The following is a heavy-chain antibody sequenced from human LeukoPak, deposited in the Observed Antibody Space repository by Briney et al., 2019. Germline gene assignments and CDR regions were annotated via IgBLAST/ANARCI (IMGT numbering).Heavy chain of an antibody. D-gene: IGHD7-27*01. Sequence: GGSLRLSCAASGFTFSSYAMSWVRQAPGKGLEWVSAISGSGGSSYYADSVKGRFTISRDNSKNTLYLQMNSLRAEDTAVYYCAKDGLGIWSRGYFDYWGQGTLVTVSS. CDR3: AKDGLGIWSRGYFDY. J-gene: IGHJ4*02. V-gene: IGHV3-23*01. CDR1: GFTFSSYA. CDR2: ISGSGGSS.